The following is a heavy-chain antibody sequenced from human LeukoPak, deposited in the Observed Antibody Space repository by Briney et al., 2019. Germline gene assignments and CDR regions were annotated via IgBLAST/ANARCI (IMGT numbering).Heavy chain of an antibody. J-gene: IGHJ6*03. CDR3: ARVRGPTLKTCYMDV. CDR1: GFTFTEYS. Sequence: GGSLRLSCAASGFTFTEYSIIWVRQAPGKGLEWVSFISDISDRSSSIHYADSVKGRFTISRDNAERSVYLQMNSLRADDTAVYYCARVRGPTLKTCYMDVWGTGTTVTVSS. V-gene: IGHV3-48*04. CDR2: ISDRSSSI. D-gene: IGHD3-10*01.